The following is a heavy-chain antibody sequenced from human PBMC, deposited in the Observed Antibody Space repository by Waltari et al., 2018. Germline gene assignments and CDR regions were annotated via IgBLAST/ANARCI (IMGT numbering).Heavy chain of an antibody. CDR1: GGSISSSSYY. D-gene: IGHD6-13*01. CDR2: ISYRGST. J-gene: IGHJ4*03. V-gene: IGHV4-39*07. CDR3: AIIAAARIDY. Sequence: QLQLQESGPGLVKPSETLSLTCTVPGGSISSSSYYWGWIRQPPGKGLEWIGGISYRGSTYYNPSLQSRVTISVDTSKNQFSLKLSSVTAADTAVYYCAIIAAARIDYWGQGTTVTVSS.